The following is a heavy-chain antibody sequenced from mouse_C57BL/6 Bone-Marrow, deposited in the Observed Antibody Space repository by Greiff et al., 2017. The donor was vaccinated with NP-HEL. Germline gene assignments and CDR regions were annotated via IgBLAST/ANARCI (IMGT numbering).Heavy chain of an antibody. Sequence: VQLKESGAELVRPGASVKLSCTASGFNIKDDYMHWVKQRPEQGLEWIGWIDPENGDTEYASKFQGKATITADTSSNTAYLQLSSLTSEDTAVYYCTRLYYAMDYWGQGTSVTVSS. V-gene: IGHV14-4*01. J-gene: IGHJ4*01. CDR1: GFNIKDDY. CDR3: TRLYYAMDY. CDR2: IDPENGDT. D-gene: IGHD2-4*01.